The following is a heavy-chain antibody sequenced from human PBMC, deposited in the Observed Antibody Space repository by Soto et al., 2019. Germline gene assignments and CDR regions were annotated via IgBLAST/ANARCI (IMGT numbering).Heavy chain of an antibody. D-gene: IGHD1-26*01. Sequence: EVLLVESGGDLVQPGGSLRLSCAASGFTFSSYRMNWVRQAPGKGLEWVAYISSHSSTMYYADSVKGRFTISRDNAKNSLYLQMNSLRDEDTAVYYCARDPREWEQRLFDFWGQGTLVTVSS. CDR3: ARDPREWEQRLFDF. V-gene: IGHV3-48*02. CDR1: GFTFSSYR. CDR2: ISSHSSTM. J-gene: IGHJ4*02.